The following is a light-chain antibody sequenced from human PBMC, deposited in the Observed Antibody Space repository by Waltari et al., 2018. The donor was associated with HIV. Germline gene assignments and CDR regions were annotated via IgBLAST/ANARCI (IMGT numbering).Light chain of an antibody. J-gene: IGLJ2*01. Sequence: QSALTQPPSASGSPGQSVPLSCTGSNRDIGSYDYVSWYQLHPGKPPKLVISEVTKRPSGVSDRFSGSKSANTAFLTVSGLQAEDEADYYCSSFADRDGFYVLFGGGTRLTVL. V-gene: IGLV2-8*01. CDR3: SSFADRDGFYVL. CDR2: EVT. CDR1: NRDIGSYDY.